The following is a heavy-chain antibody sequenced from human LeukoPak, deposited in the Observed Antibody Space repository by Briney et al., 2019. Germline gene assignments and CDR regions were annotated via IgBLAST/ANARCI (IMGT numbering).Heavy chain of an antibody. J-gene: IGHJ6*03. D-gene: IGHD3-10*01. CDR2: INHSGST. CDR3: ARFRGFMNYYGSGRKNYYMDV. V-gene: IGHV4-34*01. CDR1: GGSFSGYY. Sequence: PSETLSLTCAVYGGSFSGYYWSWIRQPPGKGLEWIGEINHSGSTNYNPSLKSRVTISVDTSKNQFSLKLSSVTAADTAVYYCARFRGFMNYYGSGRKNYYMDVWGKGTTVTISS.